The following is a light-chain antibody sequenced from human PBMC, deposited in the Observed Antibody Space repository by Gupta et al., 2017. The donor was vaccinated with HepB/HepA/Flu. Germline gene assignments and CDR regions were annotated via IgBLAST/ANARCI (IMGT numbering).Light chain of an antibody. CDR1: SSNIGSNS. V-gene: IGLV1-47*01. CDR3: AAWDDSLGGVI. J-gene: IGLJ2*01. CDR2: RNT. Sequence: QSVLTQPPSASGTPGQRVTISCSGSSSNIGSNSVYWYQQLPGTAPKVVIYRNTQRPSGVPDRFSGSRSGTAASLAISGLRSEDEADYYCAAWDDSLGGVIFGGGTKLTVL.